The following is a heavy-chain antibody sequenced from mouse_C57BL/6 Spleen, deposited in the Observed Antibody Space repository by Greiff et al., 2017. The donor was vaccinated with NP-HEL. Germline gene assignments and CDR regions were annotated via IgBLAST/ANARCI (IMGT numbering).Heavy chain of an antibody. Sequence: VQLQQSGAELVKPGASVKISCKASGYAFSSYWMNWVKQRPGKGLEWIGQIYPGDGDTNYNGKFKGKATLTADKSSSTAYMQLSSLTSEDSAVYFCAARDYDYGDFDDWGQGTTLTVSS. D-gene: IGHD2-4*01. CDR2: IYPGDGDT. CDR3: AARDYDYGDFDD. J-gene: IGHJ2*01. CDR1: GYAFSSYW. V-gene: IGHV1-80*01.